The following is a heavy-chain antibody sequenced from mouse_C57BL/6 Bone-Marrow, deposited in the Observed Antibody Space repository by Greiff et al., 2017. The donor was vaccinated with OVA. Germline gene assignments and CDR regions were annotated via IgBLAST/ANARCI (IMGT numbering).Heavy chain of an antibody. D-gene: IGHD1-1*02. CDR1: GYTFTSYG. Sequence: QVQLQQSGAELARPGASVKLSCKASGYTFTSYGISWVKQRTGQGLEWIGEIYPRSGNTYYNEKLKGKATLTADKASSTAYMELRSLTSEDSAVYFCARRAYGPWFAYWGQGTLVTVSA. J-gene: IGHJ3*01. V-gene: IGHV1-81*01. CDR2: IYPRSGNT. CDR3: ARRAYGPWFAY.